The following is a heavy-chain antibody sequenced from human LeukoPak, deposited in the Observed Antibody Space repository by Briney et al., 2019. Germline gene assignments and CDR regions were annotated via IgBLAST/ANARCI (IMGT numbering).Heavy chain of an antibody. Sequence: SETLSLTCAVSGGSISSGGYSWSWIRQPPGKGLEWIGYIYHSGSTYYNPSLKSRVTISVDRSKNQFPLKLSSVTAADTAVYYCARGAAAGTILGYWGQGTLVTVSS. V-gene: IGHV4-30-2*01. CDR1: GGSISSGGYS. CDR3: ARGAAAGTILGY. D-gene: IGHD6-13*01. CDR2: IYHSGST. J-gene: IGHJ4*02.